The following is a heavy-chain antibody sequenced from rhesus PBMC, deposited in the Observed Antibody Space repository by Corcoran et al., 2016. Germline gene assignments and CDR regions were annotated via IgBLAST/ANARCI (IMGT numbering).Heavy chain of an antibody. J-gene: IGHJ5-1*01. CDR3: ARLQYLDD. Sequence: QVQLQESGPGLVKPSETLALTCAVSGYSISSNDWYWIREPPGEGLEWIGGIYGSGVGNYHNPSLMSRVTRSVYTSKNQFSLKLSSATASDTAVYYCARLQYLDDWGPGVLVTVSS. D-gene: IGHD3-3*01. CDR2: IYGSGVGN. V-gene: IGHV4S14*01. CDR1: GYSISSND.